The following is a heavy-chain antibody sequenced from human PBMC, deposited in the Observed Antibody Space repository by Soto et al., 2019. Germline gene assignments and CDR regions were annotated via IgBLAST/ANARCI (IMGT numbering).Heavy chain of an antibody. Sequence: QVQLVESGGGVVQPGRSLRLSCAASGFTFSSYGMHWVRQAPGKGLQWVAVISYDGSNKYYADSVKGRFTISRDNSKNTLHLQMHSLRAEDTAVYYCVGGYYFGDYWGQGTLVTVSS. CDR2: ISYDGSNK. CDR1: GFTFSSYG. V-gene: IGHV3-30*03. D-gene: IGHD3-22*01. J-gene: IGHJ4*02. CDR3: VGGYYFGDY.